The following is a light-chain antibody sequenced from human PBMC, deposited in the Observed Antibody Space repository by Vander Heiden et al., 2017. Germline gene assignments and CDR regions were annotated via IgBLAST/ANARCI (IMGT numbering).Light chain of an antibody. J-gene: IGKJ3*01. Sequence: EIVLTQSPATLSLSPGERATLSCRASQSVSSYLAWYQQKPGQAPRLLIYDASNRATGIPARFSGSGSGTDFTLTISSLEPEDFAVYYCQQRIIFGSGTKVDIK. CDR2: DAS. V-gene: IGKV3-11*01. CDR3: QQRII. CDR1: QSVSSY.